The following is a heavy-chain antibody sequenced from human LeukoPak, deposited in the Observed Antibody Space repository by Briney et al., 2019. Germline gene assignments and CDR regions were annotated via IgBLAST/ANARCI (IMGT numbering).Heavy chain of an antibody. Sequence: SETLSLTCTVSGGSMITMSGRNWSWLRQPPGKGLEWIGFSWGTSNHNPSLKSRVSISVDTSKNQFTLNLRSVTAADTAVYYCARDNMGSLDYWGQGTQVTVSS. CDR1: GGSMITMSGRN. J-gene: IGHJ4*02. V-gene: IGHV4-61*08. D-gene: IGHD1-26*01. CDR2: SWGTS. CDR3: ARDNMGSLDY.